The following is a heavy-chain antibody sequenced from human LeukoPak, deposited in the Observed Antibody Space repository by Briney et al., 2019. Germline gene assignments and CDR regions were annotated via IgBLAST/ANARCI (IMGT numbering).Heavy chain of an antibody. CDR2: MNPNTGRT. CDR1: RYTFTSYD. CDR3: ARLSQTPDYYTLGGYYYLGY. D-gene: IGHD3-10*01. V-gene: IGHV1-8*01. Sequence: VASVKVSCKASRYTFTSYDINWVREAAGHGLEWMGWMNPNTGRTGYAQKFQGRVTMTRDTSINTAYMELTNLRSEDTAIYYCARLSQTPDYYTLGGYYYLGYWRQGTPVTVSS. J-gene: IGHJ4*02.